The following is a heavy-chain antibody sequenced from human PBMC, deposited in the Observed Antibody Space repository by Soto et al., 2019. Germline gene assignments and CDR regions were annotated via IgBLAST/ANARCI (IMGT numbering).Heavy chain of an antibody. V-gene: IGHV4-34*01. CDR2: INHSGST. CDR3: ARGGDAFDI. Sequence: SETLSLTCAVYGGSFSGYYWSWIRQPPGKGLEWIGEINHSGSTNYNPSLKSRVTISVDTPKNQFSLKLSSVTAADTAVYYCARGGDAFDIWGQGTMVTVSS. CDR1: GGSFSGYY. J-gene: IGHJ3*02.